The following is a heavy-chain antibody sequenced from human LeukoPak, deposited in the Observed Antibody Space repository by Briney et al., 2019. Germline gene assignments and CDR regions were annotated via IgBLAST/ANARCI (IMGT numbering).Heavy chain of an antibody. CDR3: ATVTYYYDSSGYYPDY. Sequence: SETLSLTCTVSGGSISSSSYYWGWIRQPPGRGLEWIGSIYYSGSTYYNPSLKSRVTISVDTSKNQFSLELSSVTAADTAVYYCATVTYYYDSSGYYPDYWGQGTLVTVSS. D-gene: IGHD3-22*01. V-gene: IGHV4-39*01. J-gene: IGHJ4*02. CDR1: GGSISSSSYY. CDR2: IYYSGST.